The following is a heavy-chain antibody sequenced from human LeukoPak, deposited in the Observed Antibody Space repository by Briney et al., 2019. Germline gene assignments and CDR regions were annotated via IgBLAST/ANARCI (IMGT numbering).Heavy chain of an antibody. CDR1: GYTFTSYY. CDR3: ARALGSGSLFSYYYMDV. Sequence: ASVKVSCKASGYTFTSYYMHWVRQAPGQGLEWMGIINPSGGSTSYAQKFQGRVTMTRDMSTSTVYMELSSLRSEDTAVYYCARALGSGSLFSYYYMDVWGKGTTVTISS. D-gene: IGHD3-10*01. CDR2: INPSGGST. V-gene: IGHV1-46*01. J-gene: IGHJ6*03.